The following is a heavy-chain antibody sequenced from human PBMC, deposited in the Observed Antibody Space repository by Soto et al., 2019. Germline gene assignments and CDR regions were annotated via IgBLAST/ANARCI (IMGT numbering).Heavy chain of an antibody. CDR2: ISSSSRYI. Sequence: VSLRLSCAASGFNFSSYTMNWVRQAPGKGLEWVSSISSSSRYIYYADSVKGRFTISRDDAKNSLYLQMNSLRAEDTAVYYCSRNRCRGVSCYPTYALEIWGQWTMGTVSS. J-gene: IGHJ3*02. D-gene: IGHD2-15*01. CDR3: SRNRCRGVSCYPTYALEI. CDR1: GFNFSSYT. V-gene: IGHV3-21*01.